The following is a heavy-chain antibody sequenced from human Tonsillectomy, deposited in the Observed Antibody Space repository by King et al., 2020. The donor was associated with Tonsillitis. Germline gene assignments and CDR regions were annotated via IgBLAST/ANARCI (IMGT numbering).Heavy chain of an antibody. D-gene: IGHD6-13*01. J-gene: IGHJ5*02. Sequence: VQLVESGAEVKKPGESLRISCRGSGYSFTNYWITWVRQVPGRGLEWLGNIDPSDSLSNNSPSSQAHVTISVDKSISTAYLQWTSLEASDTAIYYCARLAPGGEAAAWLSWFDPWGQGTVVTVSS. CDR2: IDPSDSLS. CDR3: ARLAPGGEAAAWLSWFDP. CDR1: GYSFTNYW. V-gene: IGHV5-10-1*03.